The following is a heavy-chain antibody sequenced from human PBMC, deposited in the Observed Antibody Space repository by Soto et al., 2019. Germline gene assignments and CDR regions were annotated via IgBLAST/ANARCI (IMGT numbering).Heavy chain of an antibody. V-gene: IGHV3-23*01. CDR2: ISATGGDT. Sequence: PGGSLRLSCVASGFTFSNYAMSWVRQAPGEGLEWVSAISATGGDTYYADFVTGRFTVSRDNSKNTLFLQMNSLRAEDTAVYYCATEMTIGRPYDYWGQGALVTVSS. J-gene: IGHJ4*02. CDR3: ATEMTIGRPYDY. CDR1: GFTFSNYA.